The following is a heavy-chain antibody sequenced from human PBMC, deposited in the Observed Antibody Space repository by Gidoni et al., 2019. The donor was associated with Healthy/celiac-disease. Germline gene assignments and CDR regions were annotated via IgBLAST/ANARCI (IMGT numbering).Heavy chain of an antibody. D-gene: IGHD3-10*01. CDR1: GFPVSSNY. Sequence: EVQLVESGGGLVQPGGSLRLSCAASGFPVSSNYMSWVRQAPGKGLEWVSVIYSGGSTYYADSVKGRFTISRDNSKNTLYLQMNSLRAEDTAVYYCARGTGVGFGELLWNYWGQGTLATVSS. CDR2: IYSGGST. CDR3: ARGTGVGFGELLWNY. V-gene: IGHV3-66*01. J-gene: IGHJ4*02.